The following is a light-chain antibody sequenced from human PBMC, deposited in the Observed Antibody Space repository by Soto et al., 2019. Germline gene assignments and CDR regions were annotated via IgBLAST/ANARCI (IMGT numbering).Light chain of an antibody. Sequence: IQLTQPPSSLSASVEDRSTITCRASQRISSSLACYHHTPGKAPKFLIYAASTLQSGVPSTFSGSGSVTDFTLTISRLEPEEFAVYFCHQYGRSPQAFVVGTKLGIK. CDR3: HQYGRSPQA. CDR2: AAS. V-gene: IGKV1-9*01. J-gene: IGKJ4*01. CDR1: QRISSS.